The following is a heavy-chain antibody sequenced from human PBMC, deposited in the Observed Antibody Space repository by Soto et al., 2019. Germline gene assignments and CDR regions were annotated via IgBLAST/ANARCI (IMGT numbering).Heavy chain of an antibody. CDR1: GYTFTAFY. Sequence: ASVKVSCKASGYTFTAFYMNWVRQAPGQGLEWMGWVNPNTGVTKYAQKFQGRVTMTRDTSINTAYMELSGLTSDDTAVYYCTTLRLDPWGQGALVTVSS. CDR3: TTLRLDP. CDR2: VNPNTGVT. V-gene: IGHV1-2*02. D-gene: IGHD3-9*01. J-gene: IGHJ5*02.